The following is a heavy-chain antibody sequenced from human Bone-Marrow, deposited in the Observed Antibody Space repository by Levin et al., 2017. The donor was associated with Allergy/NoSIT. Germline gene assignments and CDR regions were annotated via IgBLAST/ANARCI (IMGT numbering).Heavy chain of an antibody. CDR3: ASSSWYPQCLFDC. J-gene: IGHJ4*02. CDR1: GGSLNSGNYF. D-gene: IGHD6-13*01. Sequence: RASETLSLTCSVSGGSLNSGNYFWGWIRQPPGKGLEWIGSIYFSGTTYYNPSLKSRVTMSVDTSTNQFSLKLTSVTAADTAVYYCASSSWYPQCLFDCWGQGTLVTVSS. CDR2: IYFSGTT. V-gene: IGHV4-39*07.